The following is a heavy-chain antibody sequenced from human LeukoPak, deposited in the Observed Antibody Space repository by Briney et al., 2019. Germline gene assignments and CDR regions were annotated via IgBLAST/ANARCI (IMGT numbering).Heavy chain of an antibody. D-gene: IGHD3-3*01. Sequence: GGSLRLSCAASGFTFSSHWMSWVRQAPGKGLEWVSAISGSGGSTYYADSVKGRFTISRDNSKNTLYLQMNSLRAEDTAVYYCARGGDYDFWSGSEGAWFDPWGQGTLVTVSS. CDR3: ARGGDYDFWSGSEGAWFDP. CDR1: GFTFSSHW. V-gene: IGHV3-23*01. CDR2: ISGSGGST. J-gene: IGHJ5*02.